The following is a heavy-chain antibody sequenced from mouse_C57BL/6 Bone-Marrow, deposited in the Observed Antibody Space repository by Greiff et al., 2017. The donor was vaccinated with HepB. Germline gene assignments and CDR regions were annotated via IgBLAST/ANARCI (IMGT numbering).Heavy chain of an antibody. D-gene: IGHD1-1*01. Sequence: QVQLQQSGAELARPGASVKLSCKASGYTFTSYGISWVKQRTGQGLEWIGEIYPRSGNTYYNEKFKGKATLTADKSSSTAYMERRSLTSEDSAVYICARRGHPYYGPPSMDFWGQGTSVTVSS. J-gene: IGHJ4*01. CDR2: IYPRSGNT. V-gene: IGHV1-81*01. CDR3: ARRGHPYYGPPSMDF. CDR1: GYTFTSYG.